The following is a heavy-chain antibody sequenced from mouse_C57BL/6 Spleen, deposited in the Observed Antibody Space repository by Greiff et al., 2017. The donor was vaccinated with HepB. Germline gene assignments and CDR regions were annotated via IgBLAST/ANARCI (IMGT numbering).Heavy chain of an antibody. V-gene: IGHV1-59*01. D-gene: IGHD1-1*01. J-gene: IGHJ4*01. Sequence: VQLQQPGAELVRPGTSVKLSCKASGYTFTSYWMHWVKQRPGQGLEWIGVIDPSDSYTNYNQKFKGKATLTVDTSSSTAYMQLSSLTSEDSAVYYCARGPPYYDYAMDYWGQGTSVTVSS. CDR1: GYTFTSYW. CDR2: IDPSDSYT. CDR3: ARGPPYYDYAMDY.